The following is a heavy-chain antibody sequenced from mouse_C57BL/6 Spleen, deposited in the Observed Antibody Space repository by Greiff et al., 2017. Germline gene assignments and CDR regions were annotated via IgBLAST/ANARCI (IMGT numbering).Heavy chain of an antibody. V-gene: IGHV1-47*01. CDR3: VSGPEFDY. CDR1: GYTFTTYP. J-gene: IGHJ2*01. Sequence: VQLQQSGAELVKPGASVKMSCKASGYTFTTYPIAWMKQTHGKSLEWIGNFHPYNDDTKYNEKFNGKATLTIEKSSSSVYLGLSRLTSYDAAVCYCVSGPEFDYWGQGTTLTVSS. CDR2: FHPYNDDT.